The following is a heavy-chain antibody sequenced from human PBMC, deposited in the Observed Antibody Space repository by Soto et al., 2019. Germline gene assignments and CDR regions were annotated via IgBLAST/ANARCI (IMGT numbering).Heavy chain of an antibody. Sequence: PGESLKISCKGSGYSFTSYWISWVRQMPGKGLEWMGRIDPSDSYTNYSPSFQGHVTISADKSISTAYLQWSSLKASDTAMYYCARHGSSGPPYYYGMDVWGHGTTVTVSS. D-gene: IGHD6-19*01. CDR2: IDPSDSYT. CDR3: ARHGSSGPPYYYGMDV. CDR1: GYSFTSYW. J-gene: IGHJ6*02. V-gene: IGHV5-10-1*01.